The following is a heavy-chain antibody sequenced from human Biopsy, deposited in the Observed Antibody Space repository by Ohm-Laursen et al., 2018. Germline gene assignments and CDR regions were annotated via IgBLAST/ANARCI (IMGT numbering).Heavy chain of an antibody. Sequence: ASVKVSCNAPGGTFSNYGVNWVRQAPGQGLEWLGGNIPILGTGNYAQKFQDRVTVAADTSTSTATMELRSLRSDDTAVYYCATKLTGYFHHWGQRTLVIVSS. CDR3: ATKLTGYFHH. CDR2: NIPILGTG. J-gene: IGHJ1*01. V-gene: IGHV1-69*06. CDR1: GGTFSNYG. D-gene: IGHD3-9*01.